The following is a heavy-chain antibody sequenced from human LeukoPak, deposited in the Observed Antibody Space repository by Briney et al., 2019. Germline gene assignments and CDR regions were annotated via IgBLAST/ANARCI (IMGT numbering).Heavy chain of an antibody. CDR1: VFSVTNYG. V-gene: IGHV3-23*01. CDR3: VRDGSNYTSRDNDGFDI. J-gene: IGHJ3*02. CDR2: ISESGDYT. Sequence: GGSLRLSCAASVFSVTNYGISWVRQAPGKGLDWVSGISESGDYTHYVDSVKGRFSISRDNSKNTLFLQMNSLRAEDTAVYYCVRDGSNYTSRDNDGFDIWGQGTMVTVSS. D-gene: IGHD4/OR15-4a*01.